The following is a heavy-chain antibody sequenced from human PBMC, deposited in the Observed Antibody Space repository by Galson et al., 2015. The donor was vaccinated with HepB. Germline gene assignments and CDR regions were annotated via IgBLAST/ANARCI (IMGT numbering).Heavy chain of an antibody. V-gene: IGHV3-49*03. J-gene: IGHJ3*02. CDR2: IRSKAYGGTT. Sequence: SLRLSCAASGFTFADYVMSWFRQAPGKGLEWVGFIRSKAYGGTTEYAESVTGRFAISRDDSKSIAYLQMNSLNTEDTAIYYCSRVPGNWGSAVALDIWGQGTMVIVSS. CDR1: GFTFADYV. D-gene: IGHD7-27*01. CDR3: SRVPGNWGSAVALDI.